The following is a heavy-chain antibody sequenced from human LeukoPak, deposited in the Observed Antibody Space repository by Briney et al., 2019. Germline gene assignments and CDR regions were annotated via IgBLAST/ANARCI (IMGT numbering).Heavy chain of an antibody. CDR2: IGTAGDT. D-gene: IGHD2-15*01. CDR1: GFTFSSYD. J-gene: IGHJ3*02. V-gene: IGHV3-13*03. Sequence: GGSLRLSCAACGFTFSSYDMHWVRQATGKGLEWVSAIGTAGDTYYPGSVKGQFTISRENAKNSLYLQMNSLRAEDTAVYYCAKDWGYCSGGSCSGLDAFDIWGQGTMVTVSS. CDR3: AKDWGYCSGGSCSGLDAFDI.